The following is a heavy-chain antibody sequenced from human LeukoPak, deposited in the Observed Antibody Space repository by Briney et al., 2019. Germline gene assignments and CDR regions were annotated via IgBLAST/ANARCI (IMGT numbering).Heavy chain of an antibody. D-gene: IGHD5-18*01. Sequence: PGGSLRLSCAASGFTFSSYSMNWVRQAPGKGLEWVSSISSSSSYIYYADSVKGRFTISRDNAKNSLYLQMNSLRAEDTAVYYCARDGTGKYTASDAFDIWGQGTMVTVSS. J-gene: IGHJ3*02. CDR3: ARDGTGKYTASDAFDI. V-gene: IGHV3-21*01. CDR1: GFTFSSYS. CDR2: ISSSSSYI.